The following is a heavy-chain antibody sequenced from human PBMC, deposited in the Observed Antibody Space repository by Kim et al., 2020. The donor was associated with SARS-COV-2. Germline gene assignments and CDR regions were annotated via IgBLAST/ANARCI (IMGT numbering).Heavy chain of an antibody. CDR3: ARIIRRHGITMVGGVIAKYYFDY. CDR1: GGSISSYY. CDR2: IYYSGST. V-gene: IGHV4-59*01. J-gene: IGHJ4*02. D-gene: IGHD3-10*01. Sequence: SETLSLTCTVSGGSISSYYWSWIRQPPGKGLEWIGYIYYSGSTNYNPSLKSRVTISVDTSKNQFSLKLSSVTAADTDAYYCARIIRRHGITMVGGVIAKYYFDYWGQGTLAT.